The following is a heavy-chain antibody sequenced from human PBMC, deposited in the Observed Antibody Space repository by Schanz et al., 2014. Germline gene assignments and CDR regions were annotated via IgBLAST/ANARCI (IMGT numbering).Heavy chain of an antibody. D-gene: IGHD3-10*01. CDR1: GYTFTSYY. J-gene: IGHJ3*01. CDR2: VNPGGGST. CDR3: ATNSPFRMVRGSNAFDA. V-gene: IGHV1-46*03. Sequence: QVQLVQSGAEVKKPGASVKVSCKASGYTFTSYYIHWVRQAPGQGLEWMGIVNPGGGSTSVAQRFQTRVTLTRDTSTGTVYMELSSLRSEDTAVYYCATNSPFRMVRGSNAFDAWGQGTMVTVSS.